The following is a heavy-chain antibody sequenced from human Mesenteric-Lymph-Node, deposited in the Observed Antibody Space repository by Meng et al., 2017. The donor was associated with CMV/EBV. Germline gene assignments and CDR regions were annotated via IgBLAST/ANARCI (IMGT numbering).Heavy chain of an antibody. CDR2: IYSGGST. CDR3: AGRGGSYYGFDY. CDR1: GFTVRRIY. V-gene: IGHV3-53*04. Sequence: CAASGFTVRRIYLRWVRQAPGKGLEWVSVIYSGGSTYYADSVKGRFTISRHNSKNTLYLQMNSLRAEDTAVYYCAGRGGSYYGFDYWGQGTLVTVSS. J-gene: IGHJ4*02. D-gene: IGHD1-26*01.